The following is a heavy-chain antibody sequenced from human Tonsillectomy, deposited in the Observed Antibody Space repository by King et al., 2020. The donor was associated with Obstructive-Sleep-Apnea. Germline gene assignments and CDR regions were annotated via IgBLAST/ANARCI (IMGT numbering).Heavy chain of an antibody. CDR1: GFTFDDYA. J-gene: IGHJ4*02. Sequence: QLVESGGGLVQPGRSLRLSCAASGFTFDDYAMHWVRQAPGKGLEWVSGVSWNTGSMGYVDSVKGRFTISRDNAKNSLYLQMNSLRAEDTALYYCAXDKXAYXXDSXGXXYXXXXXXGTLVTVSS. CDR3: AXDKXAYXXDSXGXXYXXX. V-gene: IGHV3-9*01. CDR2: VSWNTGSM. D-gene: IGHD3-22*01.